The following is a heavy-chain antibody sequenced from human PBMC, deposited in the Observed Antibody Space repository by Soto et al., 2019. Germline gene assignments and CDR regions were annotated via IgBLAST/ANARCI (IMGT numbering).Heavy chain of an antibody. V-gene: IGHV1-24*01. CDR1: GYTLTELS. J-gene: IGHJ6*02. D-gene: IGHD1-26*01. CDR2: FDPDDGDT. CDR3: AAVHSGSYYGMDV. Sequence: ASVKVSCKVSGYTLTELSMHWVRQAPGKGLEWMGGFDPDDGDTIYAQKFQGRVTMTADTSTDTAYMELSSLRSEDTAVYYCAAVHSGSYYGMDVWGQGTTVTVSS.